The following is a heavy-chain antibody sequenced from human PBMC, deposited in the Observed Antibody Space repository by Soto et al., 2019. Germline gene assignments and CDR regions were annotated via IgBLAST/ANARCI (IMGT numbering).Heavy chain of an antibody. V-gene: IGHV3-7*01. CDR3: AREDFYRFDY. CDR1: GFTFTSYW. Sequence: EVQLVESGGGLVQPGGSLRVSCAACGFTFTSYWMSWVRQAPGKGLEWVANIKEDGSAKYYLDSVKGRFTISRDNAKNSLYLQMSSLRAEDTAVYYCAREDFYRFDYWGQGSLVTVS. CDR2: IKEDGSAK. J-gene: IGHJ4*02.